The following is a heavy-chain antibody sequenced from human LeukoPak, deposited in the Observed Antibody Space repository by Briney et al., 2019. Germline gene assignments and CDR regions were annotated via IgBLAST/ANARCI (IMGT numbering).Heavy chain of an antibody. J-gene: IGHJ4*02. CDR3: ATLRSGYYYDYFDY. D-gene: IGHD3-22*01. Sequence: RGESLKISCKGSGYTFTSYWIGWVRQMPGKGLEWMGIIYPGDSDTKYSPSFQGQVTISADKSISTAYLQWSSLKASDTAMYYCATLRSGYYYDYFDYWGQGTLVTVSS. CDR1: GYTFTSYW. CDR2: IYPGDSDT. V-gene: IGHV5-51*01.